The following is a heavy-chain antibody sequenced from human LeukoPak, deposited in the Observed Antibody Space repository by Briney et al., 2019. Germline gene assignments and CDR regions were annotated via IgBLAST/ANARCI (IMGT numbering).Heavy chain of an antibody. J-gene: IGHJ3*02. D-gene: IGHD5-18*01. Sequence: SETLSLTCTVSGGSISSSSYYWGWIRQPPGKGLEWIGSIYYSGSTYYNPSLKSRVTISVDTSKNQFSLKLSSVTAADTAVYYCARSDTAMVYDAFDIWGQGTMVTVSS. V-gene: IGHV4-39*07. CDR1: GGSISSSSYY. CDR2: IYYSGST. CDR3: ARSDTAMVYDAFDI.